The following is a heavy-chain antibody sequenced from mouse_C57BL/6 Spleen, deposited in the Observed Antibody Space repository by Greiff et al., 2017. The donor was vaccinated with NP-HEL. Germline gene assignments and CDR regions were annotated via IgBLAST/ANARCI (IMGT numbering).Heavy chain of an antibody. CDR1: GYTFTSYD. Sequence: QVQLQQSGPELVKPGASVKLSCKASGYTFTSYDINWVKQRPGQGLEWIGWIYPRDGSTKYNEKFKGKATLTVATSSSTAYMELHSLTSEDSAVYFCARNDGYYEGYAMDYWGQGTSVTVSS. J-gene: IGHJ4*01. D-gene: IGHD2-3*01. CDR2: IYPRDGST. CDR3: ARNDGYYEGYAMDY. V-gene: IGHV1-85*01.